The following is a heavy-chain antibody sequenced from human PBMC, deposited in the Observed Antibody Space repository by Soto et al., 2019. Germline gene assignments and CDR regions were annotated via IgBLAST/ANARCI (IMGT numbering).Heavy chain of an antibody. CDR1: GFTFSSYA. D-gene: IGHD3-10*01. Sequence: EVQLLESGGGLVQPGGSLRLSCAASGFTFSSYAMSWVRQAPGKGLEGVSVISGSGGGTYYADSVKGRFTISRDNSKNTLYLQMNSLRAEDTAVYYCAKDPAFGEQQRGTWSYYYGMDVWGQGTTVTVSS. V-gene: IGHV3-23*01. J-gene: IGHJ6*02. CDR2: ISGSGGGT. CDR3: AKDPAFGEQQRGTWSYYYGMDV.